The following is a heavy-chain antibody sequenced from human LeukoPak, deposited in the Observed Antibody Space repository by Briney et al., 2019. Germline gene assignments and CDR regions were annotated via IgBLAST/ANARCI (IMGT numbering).Heavy chain of an antibody. CDR3: AREALYYYDSSGYPFDY. CDR1: GFTFSDYY. CDR2: ISSSGSTI. J-gene: IGHJ4*02. D-gene: IGHD3-22*01. Sequence: GGSLRLSCAASGFTFSDYYMSWIRQAPGKGLEWVSYISSSGSTIYHADSVKGRFTISRDNAKNSLYLQMNSLRAEDTAVYYCAREALYYYDSSGYPFDYWGQGTLVTVSS. V-gene: IGHV3-11*01.